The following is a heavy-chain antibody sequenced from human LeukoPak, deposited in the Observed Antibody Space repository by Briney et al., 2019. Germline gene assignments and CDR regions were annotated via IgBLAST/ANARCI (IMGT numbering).Heavy chain of an antibody. J-gene: IGHJ5*02. V-gene: IGHV4-39*07. Sequence: SETLSLTCTVSGGSISSSSYYWGWIRQPPGKGLEWIGSIYYSGSTYYNPSLKSRVTISVDTSKNQFSLKLSSVTAADTAVYYCARRRIGSGWYPYNWFDPWGQGTLVTVSS. CDR2: IYYSGST. CDR1: GGSISSSSYY. D-gene: IGHD6-19*01. CDR3: ARRRIGSGWYPYNWFDP.